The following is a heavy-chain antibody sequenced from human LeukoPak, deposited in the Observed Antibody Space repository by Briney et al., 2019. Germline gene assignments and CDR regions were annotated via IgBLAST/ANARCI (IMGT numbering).Heavy chain of an antibody. V-gene: IGHV1-69*06. CDR2: IIPIFGTA. CDR3: ASGKVRVVPAATGAPLDY. Sequence: SVKVSCKASGGTFSSYAISWVRQAPAQGLEWMGGIIPIFGTANYAQKFQGRVTITADKSTSPAFMELSSLRAEDTAGYYCASGKVRVVPAATGAPLDYWGQGTLVTVSP. J-gene: IGHJ4*02. CDR1: GGTFSSYA. D-gene: IGHD2-2*01.